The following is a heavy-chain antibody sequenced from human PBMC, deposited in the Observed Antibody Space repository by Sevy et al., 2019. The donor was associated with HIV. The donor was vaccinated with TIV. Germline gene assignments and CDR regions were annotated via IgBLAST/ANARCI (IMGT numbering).Heavy chain of an antibody. CDR1: GFTFSSYE. V-gene: IGHV3-48*03. J-gene: IGHJ4*02. Sequence: GGSLRLSCAASGFTFSSYEMNWVRQAPGKGLEWVSYISSSGSTIYYADSVKGRFTISRDNAKNSLYLQMNSLRAEDTAVYYCARSSPKGSSWYGALFDYWGQGTLVTVSS. CDR2: ISSSGSTI. CDR3: ARSSPKGSSWYGALFDY. D-gene: IGHD6-13*01.